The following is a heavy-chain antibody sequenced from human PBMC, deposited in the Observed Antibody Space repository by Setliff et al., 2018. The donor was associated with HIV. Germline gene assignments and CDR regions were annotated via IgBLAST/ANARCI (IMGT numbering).Heavy chain of an antibody. V-gene: IGHV4-4*09. CDR3: ARALPRAFDI. CDR2: IYTSGST. CDR1: GYSMSGGYY. J-gene: IGHJ3*02. Sequence: ASETLSLTCTVSGYSMSGGYYWSWIRQPPGKGLEWIGYIYTSGSTNYNPSLKSRVTISVDTSKNQFSLRLSSVTAADTAVYYCARALPRAFDIWGQGTMVTVS.